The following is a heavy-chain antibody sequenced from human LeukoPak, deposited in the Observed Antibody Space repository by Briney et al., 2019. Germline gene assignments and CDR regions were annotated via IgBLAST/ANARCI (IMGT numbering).Heavy chain of an antibody. CDR2: VSVDGNNQ. CDR3: VRDFRIVMPNF. Sequence: PGGSLRLSCVVSGFTFTNYAMHWVRQAPGKGLEWVAAVSVDGNNQYYADSVKGRFSVSRDNSKNTLYLQMNSLGSEDTAVYHCVRDFRIVMPNFWGQGTLVTVSS. J-gene: IGHJ4*02. V-gene: IGHV3-30*04. D-gene: IGHD1-26*01. CDR1: GFTFTNYA.